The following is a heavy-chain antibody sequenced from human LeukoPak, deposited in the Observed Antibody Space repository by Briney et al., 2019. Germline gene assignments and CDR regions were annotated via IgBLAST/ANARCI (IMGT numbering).Heavy chain of an antibody. CDR3: ASYYYDSSGLSYYFDY. J-gene: IGHJ4*02. CDR2: IYTSGST. CDR1: GGSISSGSYY. V-gene: IGHV4-61*02. D-gene: IGHD3-22*01. Sequence: SETLSLTCTVSGGSISSGSYYWSWIRQPAGKGLEYIGRIYTSGSTNYNPSLKSRVTISVDTSKNQFSLKLSSVTAADTAVYYCASYYYDSSGLSYYFDYWGQGTLVTVSS.